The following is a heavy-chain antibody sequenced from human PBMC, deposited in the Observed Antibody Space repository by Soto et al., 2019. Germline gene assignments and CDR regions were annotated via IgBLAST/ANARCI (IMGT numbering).Heavy chain of an antibody. D-gene: IGHD2-2*01. CDR3: AHGSCSSADCYPNPYLDY. J-gene: IGHJ4*02. Sequence: QITLKESGPPLVKPTKPLPLTGTFSGFSFSTTAEGVGWILQPPEKALEWLALIYWDDDERYSPSLKSRLTITKDTSKNQVVLTMTNVDPVDTATYYCAHGSCSSADCYPNPYLDYWGQGILVTVSS. CDR1: GFSFSTTAEG. V-gene: IGHV2-5*02. CDR2: IYWDDDE.